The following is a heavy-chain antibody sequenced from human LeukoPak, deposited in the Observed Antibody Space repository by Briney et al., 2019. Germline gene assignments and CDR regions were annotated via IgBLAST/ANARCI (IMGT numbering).Heavy chain of an antibody. CDR1: GFTFSTSA. V-gene: IGHV3-23*01. D-gene: IGHD6-13*01. J-gene: IGHJ4*02. CDR2: ICSYGGTT. CDR3: AKMYSSSWYFFDH. Sequence: GGSLRLSCAASGFTFSTSAMSGVRQAPGKGLEWVSTICSYGGTTYYADSVKGRFTISRDTSKNTLYLQMMSLRAEDTAVYFCAKMYSSSWYFFDHWGQGALVTVSS.